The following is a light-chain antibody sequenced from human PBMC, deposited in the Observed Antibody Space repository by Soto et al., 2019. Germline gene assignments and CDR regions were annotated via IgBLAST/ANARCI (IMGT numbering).Light chain of an antibody. J-gene: IGKJ1*01. CDR3: QQCFWHWT. CDR2: GTS. CDR1: QPISSF. V-gene: IGKV1-39*01. Sequence: IQMTQSPSSLSASIGARVTITCRASQPISSFINWYQHKLGKAPKLLIYGTSSLQSGVPSRLSGSGSGTHFTLTISSLQPEDFATYYCQQCFWHWTFGQGTKVDIK.